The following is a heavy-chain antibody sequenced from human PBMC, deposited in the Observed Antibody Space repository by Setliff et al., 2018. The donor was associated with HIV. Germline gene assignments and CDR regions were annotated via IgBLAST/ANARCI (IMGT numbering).Heavy chain of an antibody. Sequence: ASVKVSCKASGYTFTSFGVSWLRRAPGQGLEWMGWISAYNGNVKFGRRFQGRVIMTTETPTMTAYMELKSLRSNDTAMYYCARGISPPDALDLWGQGTMVTVSS. J-gene: IGHJ3*01. V-gene: IGHV1-18*01. CDR2: ISAYNGNV. CDR3: ARGISPPDALDL. CDR1: GYTFTSFG.